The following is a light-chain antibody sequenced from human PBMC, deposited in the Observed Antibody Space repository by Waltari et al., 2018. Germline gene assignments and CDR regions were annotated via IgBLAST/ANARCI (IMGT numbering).Light chain of an antibody. J-gene: IGKJ1*01. CDR3: QQYNYWRT. V-gene: IGKV3-15*01. Sequence: EIVMTQSPDALSVSPGESATLSCRASESVGSALAWYQQRPGQPPRLLIYGASTRATGIPARFSGSGSGTEFTLTISSLQSEDFAVYYYQQYNYWRTFGQGTKVEIK. CDR1: ESVGSA. CDR2: GAS.